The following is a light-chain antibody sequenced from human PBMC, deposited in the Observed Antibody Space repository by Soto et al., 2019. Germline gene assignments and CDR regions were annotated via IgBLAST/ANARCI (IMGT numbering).Light chain of an antibody. Sequence: EIVMTQSPATLYVSPGERDTLSCRASQSVSSNLAWYQQKPGQAPRLLIYGASTRATGIPARFSVSGSGTEFTLTISSLQSEDFAVYYCQQYNNLPQTFGQGTKVEIK. V-gene: IGKV3-15*01. CDR3: QQYNNLPQT. CDR2: GAS. J-gene: IGKJ1*01. CDR1: QSVSSN.